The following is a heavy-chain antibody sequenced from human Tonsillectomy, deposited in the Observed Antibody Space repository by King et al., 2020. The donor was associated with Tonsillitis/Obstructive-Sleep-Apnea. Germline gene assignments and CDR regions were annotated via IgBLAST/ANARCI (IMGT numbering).Heavy chain of an antibody. CDR1: GYRFTTYW. CDR3: ARRAGNLNDAFDF. Sequence: VQLVQSGAEVKKPGESLKISCKGSGYRFTTYWIAWVRQMPGKGLEWMGIIYPGDSDTRYSPSLQGQVTISGDKSISTAYLQWSSLKASDTAMYYCARRAGNLNDAFDFWGQGTIVTVSS. CDR2: IYPGDSDT. J-gene: IGHJ3*01. V-gene: IGHV5-51*01. D-gene: IGHD1-1*01.